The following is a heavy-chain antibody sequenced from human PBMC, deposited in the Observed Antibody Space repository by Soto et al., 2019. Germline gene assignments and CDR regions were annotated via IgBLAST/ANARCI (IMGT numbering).Heavy chain of an antibody. V-gene: IGHV1-8*02. CDR2: MNPDSGKT. J-gene: IGHJ6*02. CDR3: ARSGIGEALDV. Sequence: QVQLVQSGAEVKKPGASVKVSCKASGYTFTSYDINWVRQAAGQGLERMGWMNPDSGKTGYAQMFQGRVTMTRNTSLRTDYTELSSLRFEDPAVYYCARSGIGEALDVWGQGTTVSVSS. D-gene: IGHD6-25*01. CDR1: GYTFTSYD.